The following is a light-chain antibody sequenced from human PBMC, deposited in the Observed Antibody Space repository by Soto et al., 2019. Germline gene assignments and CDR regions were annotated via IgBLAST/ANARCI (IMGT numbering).Light chain of an antibody. V-gene: IGLV1-44*01. J-gene: IGLJ2*01. CDR1: RSNIGSNT. CDR2: SNN. Sequence: QSVLTQPPSASGTPGQRVTISCSGSRSNIGSNTVNWYKLFPGTAPKHLIYSNNQRPSGVPDRFSVSKSGNSGSLAISGHQSEDEADYYCAAWDESLNGDVVFGGETKLTVL. CDR3: AAWDESLNGDVV.